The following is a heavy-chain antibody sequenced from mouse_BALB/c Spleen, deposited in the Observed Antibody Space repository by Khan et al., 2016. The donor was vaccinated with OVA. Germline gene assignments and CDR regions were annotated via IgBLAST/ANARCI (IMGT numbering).Heavy chain of an antibody. D-gene: IGHD1-2*01. Sequence: EVELVESGGDLVNPGGSPKLSCAASGFIFSSYGMSWVRQTPDKRLEWVATISSGGTYTYYPDSVKGRFTISRDNAKNTLSLQMSSLKSEDTAMYYCTTFITTATGDYYALDYWGQGTSVTVSS. V-gene: IGHV5-6*01. J-gene: IGHJ4*01. CDR2: ISSGGTYT. CDR1: GFIFSSYG. CDR3: TTFITTATGDYYALDY.